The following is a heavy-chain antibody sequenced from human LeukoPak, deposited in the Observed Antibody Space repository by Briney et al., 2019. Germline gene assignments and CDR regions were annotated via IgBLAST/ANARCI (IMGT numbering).Heavy chain of an antibody. J-gene: IGHJ4*02. CDR1: GFTFSTYG. Sequence: GGTLRLSCAASGFTFSTYGMSWVRQAPGKGLEWVSSISGSGASTYYADSVKGRFTISRDNSKNTLYLQMNSLRAEDTAVYYCANSPGSAPYWGQGTLVTVSS. CDR3: ANSPGSAPY. D-gene: IGHD2-8*02. V-gene: IGHV3-23*01. CDR2: ISGSGAST.